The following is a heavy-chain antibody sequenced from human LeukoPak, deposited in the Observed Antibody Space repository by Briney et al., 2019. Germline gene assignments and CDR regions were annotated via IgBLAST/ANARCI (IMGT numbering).Heavy chain of an antibody. V-gene: IGHV3-30-3*01. J-gene: IGHJ4*02. D-gene: IGHD2-21*01. CDR2: IPYDGSNK. Sequence: PGGSLRLSRAASGFTFSTFVMHWVRQAPGKGLEWVAAIPYDGSNKYYADSVKGRFTISRDNSKNTLYLQMNSLRAEDTAVYYCARDLVGIGNSFDYWGQGTLVTVSS. CDR1: GFTFSTFV. CDR3: ARDLVGIGNSFDY.